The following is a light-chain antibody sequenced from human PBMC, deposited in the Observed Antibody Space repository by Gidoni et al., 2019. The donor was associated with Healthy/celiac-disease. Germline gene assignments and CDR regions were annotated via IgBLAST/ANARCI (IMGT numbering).Light chain of an antibody. J-gene: IGKJ4*01. CDR3: QQLNSYPLT. CDR1: QGISSY. CDR2: AAA. V-gene: IGKV1-9*01. Sequence: ITLTQSPSSLSASVGDRVTITCRASQGISSYIAWYKQKPGKAPKLLSYAAATLQSGVPSRFSGSGSGTDFTLTISSLQPEDFATYYCQQLNSYPLTFGGGTKVEIK.